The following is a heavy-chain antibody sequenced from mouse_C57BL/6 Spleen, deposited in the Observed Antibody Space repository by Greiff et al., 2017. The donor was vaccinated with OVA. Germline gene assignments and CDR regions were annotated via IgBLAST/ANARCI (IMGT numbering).Heavy chain of an antibody. V-gene: IGHV1-64*01. D-gene: IGHD1-1*01. J-gene: IGHJ2*01. CDR3: ARSTVGYYFDY. CDR2: IHPNSGST. Sequence: VKLQQPGAELVKPGASVKLSCKASGYTFTSYWMHWVKQRPGQGLEWIGMIHPNSGSTNYNEKFKSKATLTVDKSSSTAYMQLSSLTSEDSAVYYCARSTVGYYFDYWGQGTTLTVSS. CDR1: GYTFTSYW.